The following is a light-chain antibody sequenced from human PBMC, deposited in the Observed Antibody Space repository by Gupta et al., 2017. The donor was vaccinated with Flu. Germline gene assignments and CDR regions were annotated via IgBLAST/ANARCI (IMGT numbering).Light chain of an antibody. CDR3: CSNGATYV. CDR2: DVT. J-gene: IGLJ2*01. Sequence: QSVLTQPRSVSGSPGQSVAISCHRTTSDIGTYHYVSWYQQHPGKAPKLMIDDVTKRPPGVPDRFSGSKSGTTASLTVSGRQAEDEADYYSCSNGATYVFGGGTKLTVL. V-gene: IGLV2-11*01. CDR1: TSDIGTYHY.